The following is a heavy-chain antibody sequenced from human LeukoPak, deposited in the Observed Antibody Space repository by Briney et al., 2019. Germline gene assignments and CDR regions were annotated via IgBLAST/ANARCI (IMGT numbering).Heavy chain of an antibody. J-gene: IGHJ4*02. D-gene: IGHD6-6*01. CDR2: IIPIFGTA. Sequence: SVKVSCKASGGTFSSYAISWVRQAPGQGLEWMGGIIPIFGTANYAQKFQGRVTITTDESTSTAYMELSSLRAEDTAVYYCAKDAYIAARAEGYFDYWGQGTLVTVSS. V-gene: IGHV1-69*05. CDR1: GGTFSSYA. CDR3: AKDAYIAARAEGYFDY.